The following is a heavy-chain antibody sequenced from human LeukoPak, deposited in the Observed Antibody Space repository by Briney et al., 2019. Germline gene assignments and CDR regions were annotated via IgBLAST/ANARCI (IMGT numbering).Heavy chain of an antibody. CDR2: IYYSGST. J-gene: IGHJ3*02. CDR3: ARDSRRELLHAFDI. CDR1: GGSISSSSYY. V-gene: IGHV4-39*07. Sequence: SETLSLTCTVSGGSISSSSYYWGWIRQPPGKGLEWIGSIYYSGSTYYNPSLKSRVTISVDTSKNQFSLKLSSVTAADTAVYYCARDSRRELLHAFDIWGQGTMVTVSS. D-gene: IGHD1-26*01.